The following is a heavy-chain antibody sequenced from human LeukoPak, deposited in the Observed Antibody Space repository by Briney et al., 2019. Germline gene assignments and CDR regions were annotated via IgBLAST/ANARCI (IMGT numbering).Heavy chain of an antibody. V-gene: IGHV4-34*01. CDR1: GGSFSGYY. J-gene: IGHJ1*01. CDR2: INHSGST. Sequence: SETLSLTCAVYGGSFSGYYWSWIRQPPGKGLEWIGEINHSGSTNYNPSLKSRVTISVDTSKNQFSLELSSVTAADTAVYYCARALRRLSRAEYFQHWGQGTLVTVSS. CDR3: ARALRRLSRAEYFQH. D-gene: IGHD6-25*01.